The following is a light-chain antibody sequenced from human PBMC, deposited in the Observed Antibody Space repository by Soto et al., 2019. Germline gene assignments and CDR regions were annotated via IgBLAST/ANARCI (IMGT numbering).Light chain of an antibody. J-gene: IGKJ4*01. Sequence: EIVLTQSPATLSLSPGERATLSCRASQSVGNDLVWYHHKPGQAPRLLIYSASNRATGIPARFSGSGSGTDFTLTISSLEPEDFAVYYCQQRTNLPPTFGGGTKVEIK. CDR3: QQRTNLPPT. V-gene: IGKV3-11*01. CDR2: SAS. CDR1: QSVGND.